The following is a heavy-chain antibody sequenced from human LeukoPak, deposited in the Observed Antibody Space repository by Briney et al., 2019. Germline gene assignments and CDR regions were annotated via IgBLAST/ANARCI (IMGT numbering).Heavy chain of an antibody. V-gene: IGHV3-21*01. CDR2: ISSSSSYI. CDR1: GFTFSSYS. CDR3: ARDLGEEIFDY. Sequence: GGSLRLSCAASGFTFSSYSMNWVRQAPGKGLEWVSSISSSSSYIYYADSVKGRFTISRDNAKNSLYLQMNSLRAKDTAVYYCARDLGEEIFDYWGQGTLVTVSS. J-gene: IGHJ4*02. D-gene: IGHD3-10*01.